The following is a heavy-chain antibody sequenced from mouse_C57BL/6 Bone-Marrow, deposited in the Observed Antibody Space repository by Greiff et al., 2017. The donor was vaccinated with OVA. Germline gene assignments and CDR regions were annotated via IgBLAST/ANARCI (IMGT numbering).Heavy chain of an antibody. D-gene: IGHD2-4*01. CDR1: YTFTDYYM. CDR2: YPGSGNTY. CDR3: RSPIYYDYDNY. V-gene: IGHV1-83*01. J-gene: IGHJ2*01. Sequence: VQLQQPGAELVKPGASVKMSCKASGYTFTDYYMHWVKQKPGKGLEWIGEIYPGSGNTYYNEKFKGKATLTADTSSSTAYMQLSSLTSEDSAVYFCARSPIYYDYDNYWGQGTTLTVSS.